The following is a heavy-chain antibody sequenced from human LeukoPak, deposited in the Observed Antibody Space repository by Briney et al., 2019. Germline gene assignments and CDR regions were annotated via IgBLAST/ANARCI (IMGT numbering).Heavy chain of an antibody. CDR2: MNPNSGNT. CDR3: ARGPFLSGWVIEHWFDP. CDR1: GDILSSYG. V-gene: IGHV1-8*03. Sequence: ASVKVSCKASGDILSSYGISWVRQATGQGLEWMGWMNPNSGNTGYAQKFQGRVTITRNTSISTAYMELSSLRSEDTAVYYCARGPFLSGWVIEHWFDPWGQGTLVTVSS. D-gene: IGHD6-19*01. J-gene: IGHJ5*02.